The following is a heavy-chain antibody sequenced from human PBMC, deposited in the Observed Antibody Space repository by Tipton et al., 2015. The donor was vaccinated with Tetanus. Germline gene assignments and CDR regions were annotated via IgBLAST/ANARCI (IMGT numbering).Heavy chain of an antibody. V-gene: IGHV4-31*03. CDR1: GGSISSGGYY. Sequence: TLSLTCSVSGGSISSGGYYWSWIRQHPGKGLEWIGYIYYTGNTYYNPSLKSRLTISLDTSKNQFSLRLSSLSAADTAVYYCAILPKHWLAPRGAPWGQGILVTVSS. D-gene: IGHD6-19*01. J-gene: IGHJ5*02. CDR2: IYYTGNT. CDR3: AILPKHWLAPRGAP.